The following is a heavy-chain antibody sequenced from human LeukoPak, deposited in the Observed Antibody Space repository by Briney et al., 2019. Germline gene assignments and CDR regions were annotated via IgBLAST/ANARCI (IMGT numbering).Heavy chain of an antibody. CDR2: INPSGGST. D-gene: IGHD1-1*01. J-gene: IGHJ4*02. Sequence: APVKVSCKASGYTFTSYYMHWVRQAPGQGLEWMGIINPSGGSTSYAQKFQGRVTMTRDTSTSTVYMELSSLRSEDTAVYYCAIRHLVSQPIDYWGQGTLVTVSS. V-gene: IGHV1-46*01. CDR3: AIRHLVSQPIDY. CDR1: GYTFTSYY.